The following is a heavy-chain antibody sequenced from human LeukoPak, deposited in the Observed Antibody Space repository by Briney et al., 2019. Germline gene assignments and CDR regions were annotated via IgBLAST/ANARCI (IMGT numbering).Heavy chain of an antibody. J-gene: IGHJ4*02. CDR3: ARGLNWNRPGHIDY. V-gene: IGHV1-69*04. D-gene: IGHD1-1*01. Sequence: SVKVSCKASGGTFSSYAISWVRQAPGQGLEWMGRIIPILGIANYAQKFQGRVTITADKSTSTAYMELSSLRSEDTAVYHCARGLNWNRPGHIDYWGQGTLVTVSS. CDR2: IIPILGIA. CDR1: GGTFSSYA.